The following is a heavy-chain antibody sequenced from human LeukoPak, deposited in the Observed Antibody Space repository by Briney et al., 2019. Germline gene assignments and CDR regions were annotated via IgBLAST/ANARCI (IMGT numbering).Heavy chain of an antibody. J-gene: IGHJ4*02. CDR3: ARVPLVLVPAAIPYFDY. D-gene: IGHD2-2*01. Sequence: ASVKVSCKASGYTFTGYYIHWVRQAPGQGLEWMGWINPNSGGTDYAQKFQGRVTMTRDTPISTAYMELSRLRSDDTAVFYCARVPLVLVPAAIPYFDYWGQGTLVTVSS. CDR2: INPNSGGT. CDR1: GYTFTGYY. V-gene: IGHV1-2*02.